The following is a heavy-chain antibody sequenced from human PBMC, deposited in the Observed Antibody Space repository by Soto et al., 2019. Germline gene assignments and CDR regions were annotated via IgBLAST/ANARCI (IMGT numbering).Heavy chain of an antibody. CDR1: GFAFSTYA. Sequence: QPGGSLRLSCAASGFAFSTYAMHWVRQAPGKGLEWVAVISGDGRDKHHADSVKGRFTISRDNSKNTLYLQMNSLRAEDTAVYYCAKDRTPVADYYFDYWGQGTLVTVSS. V-gene: IGHV3-30*18. D-gene: IGHD6-19*01. J-gene: IGHJ4*02. CDR3: AKDRTPVADYYFDY. CDR2: ISGDGRDK.